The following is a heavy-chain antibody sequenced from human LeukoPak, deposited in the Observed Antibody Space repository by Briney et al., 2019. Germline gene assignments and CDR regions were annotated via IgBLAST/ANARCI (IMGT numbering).Heavy chain of an antibody. D-gene: IGHD5-18*01. V-gene: IGHV4-34*01. CDR2: INHSGST. Sequence: SETLSLTCAVYGGSFSGYYWSWIRQPPGKGLEWIGEINHSGSTNYNPSLKSRVTISVDTSKNQFSLKLSSVTAADTAVYYCARGRGYSYGYFDYWGQGTLVTVSS. CDR3: ARGRGYSYGYFDY. CDR1: GGSFSGYY. J-gene: IGHJ4*02.